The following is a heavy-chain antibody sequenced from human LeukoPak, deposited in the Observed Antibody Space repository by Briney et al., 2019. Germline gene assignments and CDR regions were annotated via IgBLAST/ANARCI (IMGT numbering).Heavy chain of an antibody. CDR3: ARGSLRLQPKYNWFDP. D-gene: IGHD4-11*01. V-gene: IGHV4-61*08. Sequence: SETLSLTCTVSGGSISSGDYYWSWIRQPPGKGLEWIGYIYYSGSTYYNPSLKSRVTISVDTSKNQFSLKLSSVTAADTAVSYCARGSLRLQPKYNWFDPWGQGTLVTVSS. J-gene: IGHJ5*02. CDR2: IYYSGST. CDR1: GGSISSGDYY.